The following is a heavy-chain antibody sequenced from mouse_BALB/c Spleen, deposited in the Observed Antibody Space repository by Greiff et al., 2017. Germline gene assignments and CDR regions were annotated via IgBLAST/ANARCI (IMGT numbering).Heavy chain of an antibody. D-gene: IGHD2-1*01. J-gene: IGHJ4*01. CDR2: ICDGCRYT. Sequence: VKGVGSGGGLVKAGGSLEISCAAFGFPFSGYLMDWVRQTPEKRPELVANICDGCRYTYYPDSVKGRFTISRDNAKNNLYLQMSSLKSEDTARYYCARDGNYRGAMDYWGQGTSVTVSS. CDR3: ARDGNYRGAMDY. CDR1: GFPFSGYL. V-gene: IGHV5-4*02.